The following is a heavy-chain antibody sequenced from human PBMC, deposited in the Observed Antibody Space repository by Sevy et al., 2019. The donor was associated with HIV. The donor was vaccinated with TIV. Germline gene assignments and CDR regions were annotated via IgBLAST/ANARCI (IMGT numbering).Heavy chain of an antibody. CDR3: AREGCTRPHDF. CDR1: GFTFNKYS. D-gene: IGHD2-8*01. Sequence: GGSLRLSCLASGFTFNKYSMSWVRQAPGKGLERVSTLSFGCGQINYADSVKGRFTISRDDSKNTLYLQMNSLRAEDTAVYYCAREGCTRPHDFWGQGTLVTVSS. CDR2: LSFGCGQI. J-gene: IGHJ4*02. V-gene: IGHV3-23*01.